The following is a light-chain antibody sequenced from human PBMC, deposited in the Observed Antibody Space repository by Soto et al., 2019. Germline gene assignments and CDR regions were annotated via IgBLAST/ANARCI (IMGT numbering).Light chain of an antibody. CDR3: MHAQQTPWT. CDR1: QSLLHSNGYNY. CDR2: LGS. V-gene: IGKV2-28*01. J-gene: IGKJ1*01. Sequence: DIVMTQSPLSLPVTPGEPASLSCRSSQSLLHSNGYNYLDWYLQKPGQSPQLLIYLGSNRASGVHARFSGSGSGTDFTLKISRVEDEDVGVYYCMHAQQTPWTFGQGTKVEIK.